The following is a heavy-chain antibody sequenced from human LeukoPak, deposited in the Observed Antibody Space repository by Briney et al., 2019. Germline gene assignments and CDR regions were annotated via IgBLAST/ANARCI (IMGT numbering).Heavy chain of an antibody. Sequence: PSETRSLTCAVDGGSFSRYYWNWIRQPPGKGLEWIGEINHSGSTNYNTSLKSRVTISVDASKNQFSLQLSSVTAADTAVYYCARDGYYYGSGIFSAFDIWGQGTMVTVSS. CDR2: INHSGST. J-gene: IGHJ3*02. CDR1: GGSFSRYY. V-gene: IGHV4-34*01. D-gene: IGHD3-10*01. CDR3: ARDGYYYGSGIFSAFDI.